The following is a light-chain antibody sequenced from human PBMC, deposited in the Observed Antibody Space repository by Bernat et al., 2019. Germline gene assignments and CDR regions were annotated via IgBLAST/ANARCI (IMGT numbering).Light chain of an antibody. CDR2: KAS. CDR3: QEYDSNLGA. V-gene: IGKV1-5*03. J-gene: IGKJ1*01. Sequence: DIQMTQSPSTLSAFVGDRVTITCRASQSISSWLAWYQQKPGNVPKLLIYKASSLESGVPSRFSGSGSGTEFTLTISSLQPDDFATYYCQEYDSNLGAFGQGTKVEIK. CDR1: QSISSW.